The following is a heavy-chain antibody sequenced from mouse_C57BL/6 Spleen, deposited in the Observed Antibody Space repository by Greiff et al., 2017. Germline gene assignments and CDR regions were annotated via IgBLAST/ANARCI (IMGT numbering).Heavy chain of an antibody. CDR3: ARLGLPLAY. Sequence: QVQLQQPGAELVMPGASVKLSCKASGYTFTSYWMHWVKQRPGQGLEWIGEIDPSDSYTNSNPQFKGKSTLTVDKSSSTAYMQLSSLTSEDSAVYYCARLGLPLAYWGQGTLVTVSA. D-gene: IGHD2-4*01. CDR2: IDPSDSYT. J-gene: IGHJ3*01. V-gene: IGHV1-69*01. CDR1: GYTFTSYW.